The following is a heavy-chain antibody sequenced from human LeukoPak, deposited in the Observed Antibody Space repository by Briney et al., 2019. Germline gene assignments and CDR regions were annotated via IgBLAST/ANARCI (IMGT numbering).Heavy chain of an antibody. D-gene: IGHD6-19*01. CDR1: GGTFSSYA. CDR3: ARDLSVACTLYYYYYMDV. V-gene: IGHV1-69*04. Sequence: SVKVSCKASGGTFSSYAISWVRQAPGQGLEWMGSIIPILGIANYAQKFQGRVTITADKSTSTAYMELSSLRSEDTAVYYCARDLSVACTLYYYYYMDVWGKGTTVTVSS. J-gene: IGHJ6*03. CDR2: IIPILGIA.